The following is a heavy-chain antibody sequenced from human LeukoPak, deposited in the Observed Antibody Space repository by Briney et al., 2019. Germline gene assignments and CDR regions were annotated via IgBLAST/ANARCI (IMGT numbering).Heavy chain of an antibody. V-gene: IGHV3-33*01. J-gene: IGHJ5*02. CDR1: GFTFSSYG. Sequence: GGSLRLSCAASGFTFSSYGMHWVRQAPGKGLEWVAVIWYDGSNKYYADSVKGRFTISRDNSKNTLYLQMNSLRAEDTAVYYCARGVYSYGSNWFDPWGQGTLVTVSS. CDR3: ARGVYSYGSNWFDP. D-gene: IGHD5-18*01. CDR2: IWYDGSNK.